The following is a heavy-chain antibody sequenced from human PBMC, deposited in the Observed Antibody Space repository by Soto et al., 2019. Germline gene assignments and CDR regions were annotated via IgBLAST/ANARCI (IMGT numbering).Heavy chain of an antibody. CDR3: ARDSPNYAFWSGPAIVS. V-gene: IGHV1-18*01. Sequence: VASVKVSCKASGYTFTSYGISWVRQAPGQGLEWMGWISAYNGNTNYAQKLQGRVTMTTDTSTSTAYMELRSLRSDDTAVYYCARDSPNYAFWSGPAIVSGGQGIPVTVSP. CDR2: ISAYNGNT. D-gene: IGHD3-3*01. CDR1: GYTFTSYG. J-gene: IGHJ4*02.